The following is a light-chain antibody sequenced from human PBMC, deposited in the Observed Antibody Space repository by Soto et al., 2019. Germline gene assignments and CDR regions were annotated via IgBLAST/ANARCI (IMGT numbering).Light chain of an antibody. CDR2: GAT. V-gene: IGKV1-12*01. J-gene: IGKJ4*01. CDR3: QQASSFPLT. Sequence: IQMTQSPSSVSAAVGDRVTNTCRASQVISSWLAWYQQRPGTAPKLLIYGATTLRSGVPSRFSGSESGTLFTLTITSLQPEDSATYYCQQASSFPLTFGGGTKVEIQ. CDR1: QVISSW.